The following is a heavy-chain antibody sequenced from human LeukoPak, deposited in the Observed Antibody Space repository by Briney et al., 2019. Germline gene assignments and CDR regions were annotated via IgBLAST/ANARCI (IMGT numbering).Heavy chain of an antibody. CDR3: ARDRQLLFDY. V-gene: IGHV4-61*02. CDR1: GGSISSGSYY. CDR2: IYTSGST. D-gene: IGHD2-2*01. J-gene: IGHJ4*02. Sequence: SETLSLTCTVSGGSISSGSYYWSWIRQPAGKGLEWIGRIYTSGSTNYNPSLKSRVTISVDTSKNQFSLKLSSVTAADTAVYYRARDRQLLFDYWGQGTLVTVSS.